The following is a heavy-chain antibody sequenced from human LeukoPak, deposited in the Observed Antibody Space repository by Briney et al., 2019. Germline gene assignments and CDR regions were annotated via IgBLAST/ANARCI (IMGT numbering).Heavy chain of an antibody. CDR1: GGTFSSYA. V-gene: IGHV1-69*06. D-gene: IGHD6-19*01. CDR3: AHQRRGVAVAPPGTFDY. J-gene: IGHJ4*02. Sequence: SVKVSCKASGGTFSSYAISWVRQAPGQELEWMGGIVPIFGTANYAQKFQGRVTITADKSTSTAYMELSSLRSEDTAVYYCAHQRRGVAVAPPGTFDYWGQGTLVTVSS. CDR2: IVPIFGTA.